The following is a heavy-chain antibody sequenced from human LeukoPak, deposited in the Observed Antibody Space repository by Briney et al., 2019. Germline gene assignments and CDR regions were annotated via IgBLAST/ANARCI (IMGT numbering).Heavy chain of an antibody. J-gene: IGHJ6*03. D-gene: IGHD3-3*01. Sequence: GGSLRLSCTASGFTFGDYAMSWFRQAPGKGLEWVGFIRSKAYGGTTEYAASVKGRFTILRDDSKSIAYLQMNSLKTEDTAVYYCTRASKIFGVVTMTYYYYMDVWGKGTTVTVSS. CDR2: IRSKAYGGTT. CDR1: GFTFGDYA. V-gene: IGHV3-49*03. CDR3: TRASKIFGVVTMTYYYYMDV.